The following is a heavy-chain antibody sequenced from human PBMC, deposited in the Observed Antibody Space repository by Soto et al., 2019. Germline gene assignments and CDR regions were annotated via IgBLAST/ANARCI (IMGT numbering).Heavy chain of an antibody. CDR1: GYSFTSYW. V-gene: IGHV5-51*01. CDR3: ARHLAVAGKKGGSNWFDP. J-gene: IGHJ5*02. D-gene: IGHD6-19*01. CDR2: IYPGDSDT. Sequence: LGESLKISCKGSGYSFTSYWIGWVRQMPGKGLEWMGIIYPGDSDTRYSPSFQGQVTISADKSISTAYLQWSSLKASDTAMYYCARHLAVAGKKGGSNWFDPWGQGTLVTVSS.